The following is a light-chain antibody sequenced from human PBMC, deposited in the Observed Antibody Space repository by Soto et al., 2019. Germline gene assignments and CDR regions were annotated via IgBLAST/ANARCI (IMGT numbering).Light chain of an antibody. V-gene: IGKV1-39*01. Sequence: DIQMAQSPSSLSASVGDRVAITCRASQRISNYLNWYQQKPGKAPKLLIYAASTLQSGVPSRFSGSGSGTAFTLTISSLQPEDFATYYCQQFNNYPSITFGQGTRLEIK. CDR1: QRISNY. CDR2: AAS. CDR3: QQFNNYPSIT. J-gene: IGKJ5*01.